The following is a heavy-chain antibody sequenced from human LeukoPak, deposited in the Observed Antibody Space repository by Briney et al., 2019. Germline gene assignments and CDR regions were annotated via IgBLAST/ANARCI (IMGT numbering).Heavy chain of an antibody. CDR2: ISGSSNTI. CDR3: ATYSSSNGREFQY. CDR1: GFTFSSYS. J-gene: IGHJ1*01. D-gene: IGHD2-2*01. V-gene: IGHV3-48*04. Sequence: GGSLRLSCSASGFTFSSYSMNWVRQAPGKGLESVSYISGSSNTIYYADSVKGRFTISRDNAKNSLYLQMNSLRAEDTAVYYCATYSSSNGREFQYWGQGTLVTVSS.